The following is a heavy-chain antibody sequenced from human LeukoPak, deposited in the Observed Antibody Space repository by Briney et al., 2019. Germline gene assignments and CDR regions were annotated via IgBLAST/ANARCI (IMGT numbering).Heavy chain of an antibody. V-gene: IGHV1-3*01. CDR2: INAGNGNT. CDR1: GYTFTSYA. CDR3: AREGAVAGYDY. D-gene: IGHD6-19*01. J-gene: IGHJ4*02. Sequence: ASVKVCCKASGYTFTSYAMHWVRHAPGQRLEWMGWINAGNGNTKYSQKFQGRVTITRDTSASTAYMELSSLRSEDTAVYYCAREGAVAGYDYWGQGTLVTVSS.